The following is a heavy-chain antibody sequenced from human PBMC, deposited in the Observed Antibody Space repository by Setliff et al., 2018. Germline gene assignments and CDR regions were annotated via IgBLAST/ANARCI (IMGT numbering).Heavy chain of an antibody. J-gene: IGHJ5*02. V-gene: IGHV3-7*01. CDR2: INQGGGAQ. Sequence: HLGGSLRLSCAASGFTFSSYWMAWVRHTPGKGLEWVANINQGGGAQFYVDSVQGRFTISRDNAKNSLYLQMNSLRVEDTAVYYCARDVFDFRTGQAGPWGQGTLVTVSS. CDR3: ARDVFDFRTGQAGP. D-gene: IGHD3-3*01. CDR1: GFTFSSYW.